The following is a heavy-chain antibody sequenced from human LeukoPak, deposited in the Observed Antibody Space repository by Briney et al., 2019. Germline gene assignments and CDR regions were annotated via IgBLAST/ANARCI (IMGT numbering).Heavy chain of an antibody. V-gene: IGHV3-23*01. J-gene: IGHJ4*02. Sequence: GGSLRLSCAASGFTFSSYAMSWVRQAPGKGLEWVSAISGSGGSTYYADSVKGRFTISRDNSKNTLYLQMTSLRAEDTAVYYCAKPSPYDSSGYYYLPVYWGQGTLVTVSS. D-gene: IGHD3-22*01. CDR2: ISGSGGST. CDR3: AKPSPYDSSGYYYLPVY. CDR1: GFTFSSYA.